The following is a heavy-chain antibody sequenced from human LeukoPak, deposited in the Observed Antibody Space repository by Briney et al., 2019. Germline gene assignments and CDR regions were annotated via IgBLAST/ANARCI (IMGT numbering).Heavy chain of an antibody. CDR1: GYTFTSYG. CDR3: ARFEGVPAAMGTLRY. J-gene: IGHJ4*02. Sequence: GASVKVSCKASGYTFTSYGISWVRQAPGQGLEWMGWISAYNGNTNYAQKLQGRVTMTTDTSTSTAYMELRSLRSDDTAVYYCARFEGVPAAMGTLRYWGQGTLVTVSS. D-gene: IGHD2-2*01. V-gene: IGHV1-18*04. CDR2: ISAYNGNT.